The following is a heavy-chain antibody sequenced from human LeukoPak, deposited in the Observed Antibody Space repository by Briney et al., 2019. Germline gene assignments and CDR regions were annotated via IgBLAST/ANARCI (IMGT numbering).Heavy chain of an antibody. D-gene: IGHD3-10*02. CDR1: GFTFSSHG. Sequence: GGSLRLSCAASGFTFSSHGMSWVRQAPGKGLEWASYISSSGSTIYYADSVKGRFTISRDNAKNSLYLQMNSLRAEDTAVYYCAELGITMIGGVWGKGTTVTISS. V-gene: IGHV3-48*04. CDR3: AELGITMIGGV. CDR2: ISSSGSTI. J-gene: IGHJ6*04.